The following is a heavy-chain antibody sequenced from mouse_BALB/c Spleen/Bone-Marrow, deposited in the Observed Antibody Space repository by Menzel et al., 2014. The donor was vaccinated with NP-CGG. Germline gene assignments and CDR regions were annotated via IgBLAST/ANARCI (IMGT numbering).Heavy chain of an antibody. CDR1: GFDFGRYW. CDR3: ARPGYYGYQDV. J-gene: IGHJ1*01. CDR2: INPDSSTI. Sequence: VQLQQSGGGLVQPGGSLKLSCAASGFDFGRYWMTWVRQAPGKGLEWIGEINPDSSTINYTPSLKDRFIISRDNAKNTLYLQMSKVRSEDTALYYCARPGYYGYQDVWGAGTTVTVSS. D-gene: IGHD1-2*01. V-gene: IGHV4-1*02.